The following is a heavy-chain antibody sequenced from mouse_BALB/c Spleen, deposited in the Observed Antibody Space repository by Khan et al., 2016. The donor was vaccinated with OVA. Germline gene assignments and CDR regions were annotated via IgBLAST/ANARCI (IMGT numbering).Heavy chain of an antibody. CDR1: GYTFTDFT. V-gene: IGHV1S137*01. Sequence: QVQLQQSGAELVRPGVSVKISCKGSGYTFTDFTMHWVKQSHAMSLEWIGVINTYYGDADYNQKFKSKATMTVDKSSNTAYMDLARLTSEDSAIYYRARGGGGDRFLYWGQGTLVTVSA. J-gene: IGHJ3*01. CDR3: ARGGGGDRFLY. CDR2: INTYYGDA.